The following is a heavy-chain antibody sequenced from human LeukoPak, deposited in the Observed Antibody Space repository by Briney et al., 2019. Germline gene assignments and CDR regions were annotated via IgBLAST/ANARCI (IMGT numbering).Heavy chain of an antibody. J-gene: IGHJ5*02. V-gene: IGHV1-2*02. CDR3: ARDRFLGAAGLGPTAKSLNSFDP. CDR1: GYTFTSDT. D-gene: IGHD6-13*01. Sequence: ASVKLSCKASGYTFTSDTMQWGRQASGQGLEWMGWINPNSGGTNYAQKFQGRVAMTRDTSISTAYMELSRLRSDDTAVYYCARDRFLGAAGLGPTAKSLNSFDPWGQGTLVTVSS. CDR2: INPNSGGT.